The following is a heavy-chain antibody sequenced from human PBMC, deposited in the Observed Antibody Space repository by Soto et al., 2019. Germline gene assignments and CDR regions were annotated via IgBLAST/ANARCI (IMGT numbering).Heavy chain of an antibody. CDR3: ARHPPIAVAAIDY. CDR2: IYYSGST. V-gene: IGHV4-39*01. Sequence: SETLSLTCAVSGASISSSSYYWGWIRQPPGKGLEWIGTIYYSGSTYYNPSLKSRVTISVDTSKNQFSLKLSSVTAADTAVYYCARHPPIAVAAIDYWGQGTLVTVSS. CDR1: GASISSSSYY. J-gene: IGHJ4*02. D-gene: IGHD6-19*01.